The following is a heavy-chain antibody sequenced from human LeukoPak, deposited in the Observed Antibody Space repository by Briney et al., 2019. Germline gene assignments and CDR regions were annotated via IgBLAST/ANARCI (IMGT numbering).Heavy chain of an antibody. CDR1: GFTFSSYG. CDR2: ISYDGSNK. D-gene: IGHD6-19*01. CDR3: AKDRSPIAVAAPFDY. J-gene: IGHJ4*02. V-gene: IGHV3-30*18. Sequence: GRSLRLSCAASGFTFSSYGMHWVRQAPGKRLEWVAVISYDGSNKYYADSVKGRFTISRDNSKNTLYLQMNSLRAEDTAVYYCAKDRSPIAVAAPFDYWGQGTLVTVSS.